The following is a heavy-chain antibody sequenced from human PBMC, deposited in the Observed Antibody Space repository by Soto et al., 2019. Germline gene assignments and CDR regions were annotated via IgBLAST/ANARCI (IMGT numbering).Heavy chain of an antibody. V-gene: IGHV5-51*01. CDR3: ASTLYGGSSVDY. J-gene: IGHJ4*02. CDR2: IYPGDSDT. Sequence: GESLKISCKGSGYSFTSSWIGWVRQMPGKGLEWMGIIYPGDSDTSSNPSFQSHVTTSADKSISTAYLQWSRLTASDTARYYCASTLYGGSSVDYWGQGNLVTLSS. CDR1: GYSFTSSW. D-gene: IGHD6-13*01.